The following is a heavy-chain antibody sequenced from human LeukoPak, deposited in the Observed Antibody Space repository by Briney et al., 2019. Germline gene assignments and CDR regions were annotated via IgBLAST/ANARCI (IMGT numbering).Heavy chain of an antibody. J-gene: IGHJ4*02. Sequence: ASVKVSCKASGYTFTSYGISWVRQAPGQGLEWMGGIIPIFGTANYAQKFQGRVTITADESTSTAYMELSSLRSEDTAVYYCARNHVDTAMVTLWWYGGFDYWGQGTLVTVSS. CDR2: IIPIFGTA. CDR3: ARNHVDTAMVTLWWYGGFDY. V-gene: IGHV1-69*13. D-gene: IGHD5-18*01. CDR1: GYTFTSYG.